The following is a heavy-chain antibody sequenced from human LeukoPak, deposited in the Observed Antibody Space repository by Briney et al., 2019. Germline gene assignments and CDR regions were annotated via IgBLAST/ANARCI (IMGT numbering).Heavy chain of an antibody. CDR3: ARGKGLLVVTANYYFDY. Sequence: GGSLRLSCAASGFTFSSYSMNWVRQAPGKGLEWVSYISTSSSTLYYADSVKGRFTISRDNAKNSLYLQMNSLRDEDTAVYYCARGKGLLVVTANYYFDYWGQGTLVTVSS. CDR2: ISTSSSTL. D-gene: IGHD2-21*02. J-gene: IGHJ4*02. V-gene: IGHV3-48*02. CDR1: GFTFSSYS.